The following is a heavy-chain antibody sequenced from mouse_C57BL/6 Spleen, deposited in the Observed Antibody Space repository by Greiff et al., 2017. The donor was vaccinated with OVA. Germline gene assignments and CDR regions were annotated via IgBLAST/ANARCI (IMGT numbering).Heavy chain of an antibody. D-gene: IGHD1-1*01. CDR2: INPGSGGT. CDR1: GYAFTNYL. V-gene: IGHV1-54*01. J-gene: IGHJ2*01. CDR3: ASSEYYGSRGFDY. Sequence: QVQLQQSGAELVRPGTSVKVSCKASGYAFTNYLIEWVRQRPGQGLEWMGVINPGSGGTNYNEKFKGKATLTADKSSSTAYMQLSSLTTEEAAVAFCASSEYYGSRGFDYWGQGTTLTVSS.